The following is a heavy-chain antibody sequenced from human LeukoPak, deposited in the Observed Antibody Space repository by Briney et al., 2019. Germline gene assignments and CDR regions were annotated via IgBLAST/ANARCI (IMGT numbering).Heavy chain of an antibody. Sequence: SETLSLTCTVCGGSISSYYWSWIRQPPGKGLEWIGYIYYSGRTNYNPSLKSRVTISVDTSKNQFSLKLSSVTAADTAVYFCARAYSSSWYFNWFDPWGQGTLVTVSS. J-gene: IGHJ5*02. CDR1: GGSISSYY. CDR2: IYYSGRT. V-gene: IGHV4-59*08. D-gene: IGHD6-13*01. CDR3: ARAYSSSWYFNWFDP.